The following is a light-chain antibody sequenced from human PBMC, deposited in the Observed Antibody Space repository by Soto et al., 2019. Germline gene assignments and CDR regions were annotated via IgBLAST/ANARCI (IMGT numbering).Light chain of an antibody. V-gene: IGLV2-11*01. CDR1: SSDVGGYNY. J-gene: IGLJ1*01. CDR2: DVS. Sequence: QSALTQPRSVSGSPGQSVTISCTGTSSDVGGYNYVSWYQQHPGKAPKLMIYDVSKRPSRVPDRFSGSKSGNTASLTISGLQAEDEADYYCCSYAGSYTFDVFGTGTKVTVL. CDR3: CSYAGSYTFDV.